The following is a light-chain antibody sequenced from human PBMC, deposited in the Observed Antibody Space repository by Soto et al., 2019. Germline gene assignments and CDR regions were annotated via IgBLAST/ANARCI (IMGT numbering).Light chain of an antibody. Sequence: QSVLTQPRSVSGSPGQSVTISCTGASSNVGGYKYVSWFQQYPGKAPKLMIYDVNKRPSGVPDRFSGSKSGNTASLTISGLQAEDEADYYCCSYAGSYRNVFGSGTKATVL. J-gene: IGLJ1*01. CDR2: DVN. CDR1: SSNVGGYKY. V-gene: IGLV2-11*01. CDR3: CSYAGSYRNV.